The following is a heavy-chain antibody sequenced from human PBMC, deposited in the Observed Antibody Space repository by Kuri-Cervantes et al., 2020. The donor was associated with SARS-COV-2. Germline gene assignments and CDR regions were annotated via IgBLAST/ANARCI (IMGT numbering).Heavy chain of an antibody. CDR3: ARDRINDFDI. Sequence: GGSLRLSCAASGFTFSSYAMHWVRQAPGKGLEWVAVISYDGSNKYYADSVKGRFTISRDNSKNTLYLQMNSLRAEDTAVYYCARDRINDFDIWGQGTMVTVSS. V-gene: IGHV3-30-3*01. J-gene: IGHJ3*02. CDR2: ISYDGSNK. D-gene: IGHD2-15*01. CDR1: GFTFSSYA.